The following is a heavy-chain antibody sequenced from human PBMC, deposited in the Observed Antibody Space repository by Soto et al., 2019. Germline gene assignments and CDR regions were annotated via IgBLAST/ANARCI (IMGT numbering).Heavy chain of an antibody. D-gene: IGHD6-13*01. J-gene: IGHJ4*02. V-gene: IGHV4-39*01. CDR1: GGSISNSDYY. CDR2: IYYSGST. Sequence: QLQLQESGPGLVKPSETLSLTCTVSGGSISNSDYYWGWIRQPPGKGLEWIGSIYYSGSTYYNPSLKSRVTISVETSKNQFSLKLSSVTAADTAVYYCSRRSSSSWFFDYWGQGTLVPVSS. CDR3: SRRSSSSWFFDY.